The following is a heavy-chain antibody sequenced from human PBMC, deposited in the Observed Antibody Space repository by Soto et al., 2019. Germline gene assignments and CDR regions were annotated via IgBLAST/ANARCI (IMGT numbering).Heavy chain of an antibody. CDR1: SGSISSSNW. CDR3: ARKSENCSGGSCYPTHDAFDI. Sequence: QVQLQESGPGLVKPSGTLSLTCAVSSGSISSSNWWSWVRQPPGKGLEWIGEIYHSGSTTYNPSLRSRVTISVDKSKNQFSLKLSSVTAADTAVYYCARKSENCSGGSCYPTHDAFDIWGQGTMVTVSS. J-gene: IGHJ3*02. CDR2: IYHSGST. V-gene: IGHV4-4*02. D-gene: IGHD2-15*01.